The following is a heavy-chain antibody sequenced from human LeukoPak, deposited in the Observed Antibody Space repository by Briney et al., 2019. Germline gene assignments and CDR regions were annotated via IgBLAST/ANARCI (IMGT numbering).Heavy chain of an antibody. CDR1: GFTFSSYW. V-gene: IGHV3-7*01. Sequence: PGGSLRLSCAASGFTFSSYWMSWVRQAPGKGLEWVANIKQDGSEKYYVDSVKGRFTISRDNAKNSLYLQMNSLRAEDTAVYYCARIEESSGWGHFDPWGKGTTVTVSS. D-gene: IGHD6-19*01. CDR2: IKQDGSEK. J-gene: IGHJ6*04. CDR3: ARIEESSGWGHFDP.